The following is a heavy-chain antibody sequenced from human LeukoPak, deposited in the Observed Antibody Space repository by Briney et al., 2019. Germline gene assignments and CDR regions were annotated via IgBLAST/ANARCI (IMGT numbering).Heavy chain of an antibody. D-gene: IGHD4-23*01. CDR3: ARGLTVVTPPDY. J-gene: IGHJ4*02. V-gene: IGHV1-24*01. CDR1: GYTLTELS. Sequence: ASVKVSCKVSGYTLTELSMHWVRQAPGKGLEWMGGFDPEDGETIYAQKFQGRVTMTEDTSTDTAYMELSSLRSEDTAVYYCARGLTVVTPPDYWGQGTLVTVSS. CDR2: FDPEDGET.